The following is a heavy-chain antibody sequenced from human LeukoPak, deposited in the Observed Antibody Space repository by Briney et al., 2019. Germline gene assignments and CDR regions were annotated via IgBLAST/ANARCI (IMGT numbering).Heavy chain of an antibody. Sequence: SETLSLTCAVYGGSFSGYYWSWIRQPPGKGLEWIGEINHSGSTNYNPSLKSRVTISVDTSKNQISLKLSSVTAADTAVYYCARSPNYYGSGSYPGGFDYWGQGTLVTVSS. CDR2: INHSGST. CDR3: ARSPNYYGSGSYPGGFDY. CDR1: GGSFSGYY. D-gene: IGHD3-10*01. V-gene: IGHV4-34*01. J-gene: IGHJ4*02.